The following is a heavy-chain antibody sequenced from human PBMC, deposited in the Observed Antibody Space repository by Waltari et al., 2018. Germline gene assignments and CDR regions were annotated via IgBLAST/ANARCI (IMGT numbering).Heavy chain of an antibody. CDR3: ARGGAVRPWGSDR. J-gene: IGHJ5*02. V-gene: IGHV4-4*07. Sequence: QVQLQESGPGLVKPSETLSLTCNVSGGSTSNFYWTWIRQPAGKRLEWIGRISPTGGVNYHPSLKSRVTMSLDMSKNQFSLRLKSVTAADTALYFCARGGAVRPWGSDRWGQGTLVTVSS. CDR2: ISPTGGV. D-gene: IGHD6-6*01. CDR1: GGSTSNFY.